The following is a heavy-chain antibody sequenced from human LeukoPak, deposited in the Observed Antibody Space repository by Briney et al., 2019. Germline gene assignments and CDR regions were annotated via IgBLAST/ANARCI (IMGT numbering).Heavy chain of an antibody. CDR1: GFTFDDYA. CDR3: AKEKSSSWYDFDY. J-gene: IGHJ4*02. CDR2: ISWSSGSI. V-gene: IGHV3-9*01. D-gene: IGHD6-13*01. Sequence: PGGSLRLSCAASGFTFDDYAMHWVRQAPGKGLEWVSGISWSSGSIGYADSVKGRFTISRDNAKNSLYLQMNSLRAEDTALYYCAKEKSSSWYDFDYWGQGTLVTVSS.